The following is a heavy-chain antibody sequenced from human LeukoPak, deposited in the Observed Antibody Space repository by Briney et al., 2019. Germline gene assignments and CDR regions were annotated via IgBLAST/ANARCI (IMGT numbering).Heavy chain of an antibody. Sequence: SCGXXGFXXXSSEMEWVGQAPGKGREWGXSINSATTKYYSESVKGGFTISRDKTKNKIYQKRRRRDAEDTAVYYCARGYYYGSGSYSLVFDYWGQGILVTVSS. CDR2: INSATTK. J-gene: IGHJ4*02. CDR1: GFXXXSSE. CDR3: ARGYYYGSGSYSLVFDY. D-gene: IGHD3-10*01. V-gene: IGHV3-48*03.